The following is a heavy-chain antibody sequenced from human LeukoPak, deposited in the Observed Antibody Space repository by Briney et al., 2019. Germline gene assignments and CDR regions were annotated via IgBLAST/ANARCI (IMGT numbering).Heavy chain of an antibody. CDR3: ARDSEGDGYNFDT. D-gene: IGHD5-24*01. CDR2: IYGGGTT. V-gene: IGHV3-66*01. J-gene: IGHJ5*02. CDR1: GFTVSNNY. Sequence: GGSLRLSCAASGFTVSNNYVSWVRQAPGKGLEWVSVIYGGGTTSYADSVKGRFTISRDNFKNTLYLQMNSLRADDTAVYYCARDSEGDGYNFDTWGRGTLVTVSS.